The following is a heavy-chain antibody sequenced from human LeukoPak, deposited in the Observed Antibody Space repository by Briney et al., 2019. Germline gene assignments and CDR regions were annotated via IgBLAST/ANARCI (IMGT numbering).Heavy chain of an antibody. J-gene: IGHJ4*02. Sequence: GALRLSCTASGFAFSSYWMFWVRQAPGKGLVWVSQINTEGASTTYGDPAKGRFTTSRDNAKSTLYLQMNSLRVEDTAVYYCARGTATTAGIDFCGQGTLVTVSS. CDR3: ARGTATTAGIDF. D-gene: IGHD1/OR15-1a*01. CDR2: INTEGAST. CDR1: GFAFSSYW. V-gene: IGHV3-74*01.